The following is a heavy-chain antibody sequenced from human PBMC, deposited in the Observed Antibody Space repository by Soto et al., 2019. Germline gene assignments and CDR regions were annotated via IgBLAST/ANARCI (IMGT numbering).Heavy chain of an antibody. CDR1: GCTFSSYA. CDR2: IIPIFGTA. CDR3: ARDGSGGYIYDTDAFDI. D-gene: IGHD5-18*01. V-gene: IGHV1-69*13. J-gene: IGHJ3*02. Sequence: SVKVSCKASGCTFSSYAISWVRQAPGQGLEWMGGIIPIFGTANYAQKFQGRVTITADESTSTAYMELSSLRSEDTAVYYCARDGSGGYIYDTDAFDIWGQETMVTVSS.